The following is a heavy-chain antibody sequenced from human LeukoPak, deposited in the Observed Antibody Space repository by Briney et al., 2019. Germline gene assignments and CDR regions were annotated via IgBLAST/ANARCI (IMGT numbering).Heavy chain of an antibody. CDR3: ARDVYYYYGMDV. V-gene: IGHV3-66*01. CDR1: GFTLSSYA. CDR2: IYSGGST. J-gene: IGHJ6*02. Sequence: PGGSLRLSCAASGFTLSSYAMHWVRQAPGKGLEWVSVIYSGGSTYYADSVKGRFTISRDNSKNTLYLQMNSLRAEDTAVYYCARDVYYYYGMDVWGQGTTVTVSS.